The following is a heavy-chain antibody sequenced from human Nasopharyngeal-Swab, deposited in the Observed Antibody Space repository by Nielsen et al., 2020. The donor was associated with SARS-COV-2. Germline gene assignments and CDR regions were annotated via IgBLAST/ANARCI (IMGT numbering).Heavy chain of an antibody. CDR3: ATWGIGYGENAHATFDS. CDR1: GGTFSKYA. D-gene: IGHD4-17*01. Sequence: KISCKVSGGTFSKYAISWVRQAPGQGLEWMGGIIVNLGMTKYAQKFKDSVIINADESTGTAYIELSSLRSEDTAVYYCATWGIGYGENAHATFDSWGQGTQVTVSS. CDR2: IIVNLGMT. V-gene: IGHV1-69*10. J-gene: IGHJ4*02.